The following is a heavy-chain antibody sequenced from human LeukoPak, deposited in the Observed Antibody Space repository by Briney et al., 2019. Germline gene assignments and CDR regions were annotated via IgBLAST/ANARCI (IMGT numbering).Heavy chain of an antibody. CDR1: GYTFTGYD. CDR2: MNPNSGNT. D-gene: IGHD6-13*01. V-gene: IGHV1-8*03. Sequence: ASVKVSCKASGYTFTGYDVNWFRQATGQGLEWMGWMNPNSGNTGYAQKFQGRVSLTRDTSISTAYMELSSLRSEDTAVYYCATDLIGSSWYGYWGQGTLVTVSS. J-gene: IGHJ4*02. CDR3: ATDLIGSSWYGY.